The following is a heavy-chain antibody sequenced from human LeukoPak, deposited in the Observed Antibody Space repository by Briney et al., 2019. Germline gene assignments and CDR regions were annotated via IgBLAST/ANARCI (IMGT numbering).Heavy chain of an antibody. Sequence: SETLSLTCTVSGGSISSFYWSWIRQPAGKGLEWIGRIYITGSTNYNPSLKSRVTMSVDTSKNQFSLKLSSVTAADTAVYYCARESGSSWYFDYWGQGTMVTVSS. D-gene: IGHD6-13*01. CDR1: GGSISSFY. J-gene: IGHJ4*02. V-gene: IGHV4-4*07. CDR2: IYITGST. CDR3: ARESGSSWYFDY.